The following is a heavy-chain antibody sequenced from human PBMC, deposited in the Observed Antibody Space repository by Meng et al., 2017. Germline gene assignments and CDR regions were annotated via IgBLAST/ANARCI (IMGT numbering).Heavy chain of an antibody. D-gene: IGHD2-2*02. Sequence: QVQLQESGPRLVRPSQTLSLTCTVSGASLTSGIFWIWIRQPPGKGLEYIGYISYNGAAYYNPSLKSRLTMSVDTAKNQFSLSLNSVTAADTAVYYCARVVGDCVSCYKGWVDPWGQGTLVTVSS. CDR2: ISYNGAA. V-gene: IGHV4-30-4*01. J-gene: IGHJ5*02. CDR3: ARVVGDCVSCYKGWVDP. CDR1: GASLTSGIF.